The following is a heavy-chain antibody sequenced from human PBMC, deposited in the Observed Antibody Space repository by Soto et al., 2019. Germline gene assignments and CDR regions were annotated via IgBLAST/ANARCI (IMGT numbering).Heavy chain of an antibody. J-gene: IGHJ6*03. D-gene: IGHD3-3*01. V-gene: IGHV3-23*01. CDR3: AKDLGTDDFWSAYYTYYYMDV. CDR1: GFTFSSYA. Sequence: EVQLLESGGGLVQPGGSLRLSCAASGFTFSSYALNWVRQAPGKGLXXXSVISGSGDNTYYADSVKGRFTISSDNSKNTLYLQMNSLRADDTAVYYCAKDLGTDDFWSAYYTYYYMDVWGKGTTVTVSS. CDR2: ISGSGDNT.